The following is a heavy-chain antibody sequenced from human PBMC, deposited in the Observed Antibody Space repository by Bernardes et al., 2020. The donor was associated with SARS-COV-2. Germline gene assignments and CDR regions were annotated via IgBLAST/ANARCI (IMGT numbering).Heavy chain of an antibody. CDR1: GGSISSGGYY. CDR3: ARRTHRGGYWYYFDY. V-gene: IGHV4-31*03. CDR2: IYYSGST. J-gene: IGHJ4*02. D-gene: IGHD3-22*01. Sequence: SETLSLTCTVSGGSISSGGYYWSWIRQHPGKGLEWIGYIYYSGSTYYNPSLKSRVTISVDTSKNQFSLKLSSVTAADTAVYYCARRTHRGGYWYYFDYWGQGTLVTVSS.